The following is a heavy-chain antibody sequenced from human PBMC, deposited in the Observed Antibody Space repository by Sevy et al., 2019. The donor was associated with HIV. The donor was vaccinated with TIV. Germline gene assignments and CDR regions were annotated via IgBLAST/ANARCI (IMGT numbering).Heavy chain of an antibody. D-gene: IGHD2-15*01. CDR1: GFTIRTYN. J-gene: IGHJ6*02. V-gene: IGHV3-21*01. CDR2: ISSSSTYI. Sequence: GGSLRLSCAASGFTIRTYNMNWVRQAPGKGLEWVSSISSSSTYIYYADSVKGRFTISRDNAKNSLYLQMSSLRAEDTAVYYCARDPVIPATTDYFYYVMVVWGQGTTVTVSS. CDR3: ARDPVIPATTDYFYYVMVV.